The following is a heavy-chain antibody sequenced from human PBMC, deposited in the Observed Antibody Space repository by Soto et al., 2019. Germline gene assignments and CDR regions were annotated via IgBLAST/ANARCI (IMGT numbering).Heavy chain of an antibody. CDR1: GGSISSGGYY. CDR2: IYYSGST. J-gene: IGHJ4*02. V-gene: IGHV4-31*03. D-gene: IGHD6-13*01. Sequence: PSETLSLTCTVSGGSISSGGYYWSWIRQHPGKGLEWIGYIYYSGSTYYNPSLKSRVTISVDTSKNQFSLKLSSVTAADTAVYYCARARANVAAAGSFDYWGQGTLVTDSS. CDR3: ARARANVAAAGSFDY.